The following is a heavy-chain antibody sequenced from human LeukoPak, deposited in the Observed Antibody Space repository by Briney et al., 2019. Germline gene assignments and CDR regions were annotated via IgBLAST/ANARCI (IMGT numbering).Heavy chain of an antibody. Sequence: GGSLRLFCAASGFTFSSYSMNCVRQATGKGLEWVSSISSSSSYIYYADSVKGRFTISRDNAKNSLYLQMNSLRAEDTAVYYCARGVEDYYDSSGYLPTDYWGQGTLVTVSS. CDR2: ISSSSSYI. CDR3: ARGVEDYYDSSGYLPTDY. CDR1: GFTFSSYS. V-gene: IGHV3-21*01. J-gene: IGHJ4*02. D-gene: IGHD3-22*01.